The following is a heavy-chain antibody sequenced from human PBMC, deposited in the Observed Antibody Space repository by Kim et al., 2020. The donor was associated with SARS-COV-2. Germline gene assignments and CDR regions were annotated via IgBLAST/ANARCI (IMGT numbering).Heavy chain of an antibody. CDR3: ARDVLTAGGN. CDR2: IIPIFGIA. Sequence: ASVKVSCKASGGTFSSYAISWVRQAPGQGLEWMGRIIPIFGIANYAQKFQGRVTITADKSTSTAYMELSSLRSEDTAVYYCARDVLTAGGNWGQGTLVTVSS. J-gene: IGHJ4*02. V-gene: IGHV1-69*04. D-gene: IGHD2-15*01. CDR1: GGTFSSYA.